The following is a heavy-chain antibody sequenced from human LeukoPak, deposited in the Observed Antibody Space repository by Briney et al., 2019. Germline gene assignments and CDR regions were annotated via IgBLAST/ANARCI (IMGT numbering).Heavy chain of an antibody. J-gene: IGHJ4*02. CDR3: AKWGGDSGAEQWLVLDY. V-gene: IGHV3-23*01. CDR1: GFTFSTYA. D-gene: IGHD6-19*01. CDR2: IGGSGGMT. Sequence: GGSLRLSCAASGFTFSTYAMGWVRQAPGKGLEWVSGIGGSGGMTYYADSVKGRFTISRDNSKNTLYLEMNSPRVEDTAIYYCAKWGGDSGAEQWLVLDYWGQGTLVTVSS.